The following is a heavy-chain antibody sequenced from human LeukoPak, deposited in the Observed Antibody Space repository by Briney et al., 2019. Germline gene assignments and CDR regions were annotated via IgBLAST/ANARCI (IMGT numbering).Heavy chain of an antibody. V-gene: IGHV1-2*06. J-gene: IGHJ3*02. CDR2: INPNSGGT. D-gene: IGHD3-3*01. Sequence: GSAVKVSCKASGYTFTGYYMHWVRQAPGQGLEWMGRINPNSGGTNYAQKFQGRVTMTRDTSICTAYMELSRLRSDDTAVYYCASLYYDFPDAFDIWGQGTMVTVSS. CDR3: ASLYYDFPDAFDI. CDR1: GYTFTGYY.